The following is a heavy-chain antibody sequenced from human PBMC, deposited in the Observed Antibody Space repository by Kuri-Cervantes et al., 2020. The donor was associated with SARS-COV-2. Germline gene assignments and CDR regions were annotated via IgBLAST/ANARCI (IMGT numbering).Heavy chain of an antibody. CDR1: GYTFNIYA. D-gene: IGHD4-11*01. CDR3: ATRDYKEYYFDY. Sequence: SVKVSCKASGYTFNIYAISWVRQAPGQGLEWMGGIIPISGTANYAQKFQGRVTITADESTSTAYMELSSLRSEDTAVYYCATRDYKEYYFDYWGQGTLVTVSS. J-gene: IGHJ4*02. CDR2: IIPISGTA. V-gene: IGHV1-69*13.